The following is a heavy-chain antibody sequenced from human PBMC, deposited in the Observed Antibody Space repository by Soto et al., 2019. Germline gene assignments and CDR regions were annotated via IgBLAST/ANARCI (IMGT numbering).Heavy chain of an antibody. CDR2: INEDGSEK. V-gene: IGHV3-7*01. J-gene: IGHJ4*02. CDR3: ARDLFDY. CDR1: GFTFSNYW. Sequence: PGGSLRLSCAASGFTFSNYWMNWVRQAPGKGLEWVANINEDGSEKYYVDSAEGRFTISRDNAKNSLYLQMSSLRAEDTAVYYCARDLFDYWGQGTLVTVSS.